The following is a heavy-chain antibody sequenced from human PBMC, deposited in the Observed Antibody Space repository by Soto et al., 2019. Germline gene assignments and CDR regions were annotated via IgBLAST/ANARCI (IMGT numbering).Heavy chain of an antibody. CDR1: GYPVTAYY. CDR3: ARGGGVGVAGSAAFDM. D-gene: IGHD3-3*01. CDR2: INPATGAA. J-gene: IGHJ3*02. V-gene: IGHV1-2*02. Sequence: QLHLVQSGAVVKKPGASVTVSCSASGYPVTAYYMHWVRQAPGRGLEWMGGINPATGAAKYTQTFPGRVTVTRAPCTSKGFMELSGPTSEDTAVFFCARGGGVGVAGSAAFDMWGQGTLVTVSS.